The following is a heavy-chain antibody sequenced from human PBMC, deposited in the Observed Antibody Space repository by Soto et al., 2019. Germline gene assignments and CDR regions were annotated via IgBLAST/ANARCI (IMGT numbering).Heavy chain of an antibody. CDR1: GGSISRSSYP. J-gene: IGHJ5*02. Sequence: KPSETLSLTCTVSGGSISRSSYPWGWIRQPPGKGLEWIGTIYYSGGTYYNPSLKSRVTISVDTSKNRFSLKLSSVTAADTAVYYCATRQGGSYNWFDPWGQGTLVTVSS. CDR2: IYYSGGT. V-gene: IGHV4-39*01. CDR3: ATRQGGSYNWFDP. D-gene: IGHD2-15*01.